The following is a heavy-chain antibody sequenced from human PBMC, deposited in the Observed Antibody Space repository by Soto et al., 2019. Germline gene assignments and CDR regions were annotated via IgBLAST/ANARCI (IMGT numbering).Heavy chain of an antibody. V-gene: IGHV3-9*01. CDR2: ISWNSGSI. J-gene: IGHJ3*02. CDR3: AKGVITFGGVIVGGFSDAFDI. CDR1: GFTFDDYA. Sequence: EVQLVESGGGLVQPGRSLRLSCAASGFTFDDYAMHWVRQAPGKGLEWVSGISWNSGSIGYADSVKGRFTISRDNAKNSLYLQMNSPRAEDTALYYCAKGVITFGGVIVGGFSDAFDIWGQGTMVTVSS. D-gene: IGHD3-16*02.